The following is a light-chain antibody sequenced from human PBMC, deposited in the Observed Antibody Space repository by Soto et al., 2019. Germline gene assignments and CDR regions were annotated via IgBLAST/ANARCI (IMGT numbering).Light chain of an antibody. CDR2: NAS. CDR1: QRVSSY. V-gene: IGKV3-11*01. J-gene: IGKJ5*01. Sequence: EIELTQSPATLSLPPGERATLSCRASQRVSSYLAWYQQKPGQAPRLLIYNASNRATGIPARFSGSGSGTDFTLTISSLEPEDFAVYYCQQRSNWPPVTFGQGTRLEIK. CDR3: QQRSNWPPVT.